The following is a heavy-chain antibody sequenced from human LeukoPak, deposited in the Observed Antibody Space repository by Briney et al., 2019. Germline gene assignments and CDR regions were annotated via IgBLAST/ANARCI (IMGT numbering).Heavy chain of an antibody. D-gene: IGHD3-10*01. CDR1: GFTFGDYA. V-gene: IGHV3-7*01. Sequence: GGSLRLSCTASGFTFGDYAMSWFRQAPGKGPEWVANIRQDESERYFADSVKGRFTISRDNAKKSVYLHMSSLRAEDTALYYCARLSAYYYGSYFYYYMDVWGKGTTVTVSS. CDR2: IRQDESER. J-gene: IGHJ6*03. CDR3: ARLSAYYYGSYFYYYMDV.